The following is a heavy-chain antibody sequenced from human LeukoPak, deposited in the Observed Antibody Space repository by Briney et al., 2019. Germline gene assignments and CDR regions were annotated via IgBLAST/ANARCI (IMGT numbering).Heavy chain of an antibody. D-gene: IGHD6-13*01. CDR1: GFTFSSYG. Sequence: GGALRLSCAASGFTFSSYGMSWVRQAPGKGLQWVGFIRSRAYGGTTEYAASVRGRFTISRDDSKSIAYLQMNSLNTEDTAVYYCTRYHTSSWDYFDCWGQGSLVTVSS. CDR3: TRYHTSSWDYFDC. V-gene: IGHV3-49*04. CDR2: IRSRAYGGTT. J-gene: IGHJ4*02.